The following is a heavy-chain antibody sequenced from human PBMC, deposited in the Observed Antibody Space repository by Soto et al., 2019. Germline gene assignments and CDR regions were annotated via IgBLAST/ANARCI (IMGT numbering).Heavy chain of an antibody. V-gene: IGHV3-23*01. Sequence: GGSLRLSCAASGFAFSNYAMHWVRQSPGEGLEWVSGISDNGGFTVYADSVRGRFTISRDNSKNTLFLQMDSLRAEDTAIYYCAQRRGAASPFDYWGQGTPVTVSS. J-gene: IGHJ4*02. CDR1: GFAFSNYA. CDR2: ISDNGGFT. CDR3: AQRRGAASPFDY. D-gene: IGHD2-15*01.